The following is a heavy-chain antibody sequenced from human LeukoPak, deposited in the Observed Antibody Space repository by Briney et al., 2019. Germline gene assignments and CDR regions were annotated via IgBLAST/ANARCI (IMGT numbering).Heavy chain of an antibody. CDR2: ISSSSSYI. CDR1: GFTFSSYS. Sequence: PGGSLTLSCAASGFTFSSYSMNSVRQAPGKGLEWGSSISSSSSYIYYADSVKGRFTISRDNAKNSLYLQMNRLGAEDTAVYYCARIPTFGDCPLNAFDIWGQGTMVTVSS. J-gene: IGHJ3*02. V-gene: IGHV3-21*01. CDR3: ARIPTFGDCPLNAFDI. D-gene: IGHD3-10*01.